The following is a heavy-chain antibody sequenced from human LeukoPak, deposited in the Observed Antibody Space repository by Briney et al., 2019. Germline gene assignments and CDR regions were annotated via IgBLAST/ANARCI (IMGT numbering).Heavy chain of an antibody. D-gene: IGHD4-17*01. Sequence: ASVKVSCKVSGYTLTELSMHWVRQAPGKGLEWMGGFDPEDGETIYAQKFQGRVTMTEDTSTDTAYMELSSLRSEDTAVYYCATRPGDTYGDYDPYWGQGTLVTVSS. CDR1: GYTLTELS. V-gene: IGHV1-24*01. J-gene: IGHJ4*02. CDR2: FDPEDGET. CDR3: ATRPGDTYGDYDPY.